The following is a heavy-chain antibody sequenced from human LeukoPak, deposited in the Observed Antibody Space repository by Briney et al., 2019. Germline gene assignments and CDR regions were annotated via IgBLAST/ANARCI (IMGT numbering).Heavy chain of an antibody. CDR2: ISAYNGNT. CDR1: GYTFTKYG. V-gene: IGHV1-18*01. J-gene: IGHJ4*02. CDR3: ARDGEYGDHPYDFDY. D-gene: IGHD4-17*01. Sequence: ASVKVSCKASGYTFTKYGLGWVRQAPGQGLEWMGWISAYNGNTNYAQKLQGRVTMTTDTSTSTAYMELRSLRSDDTAVYYCARDGEYGDHPYDFDYWGQGTLVTVSS.